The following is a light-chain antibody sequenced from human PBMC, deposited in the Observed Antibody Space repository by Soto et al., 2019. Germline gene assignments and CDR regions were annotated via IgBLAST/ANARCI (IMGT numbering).Light chain of an antibody. V-gene: IGKV1-33*01. J-gene: IGKJ2*01. CDR3: QQDDSVPST. CDR1: QDINTY. Sequence: DIQMTQSPSSLSASVGDRVTITCQASQDINTYLNWYQQKSGKAPKLLIYDASNLETGVTSRLSGSGSGTDFTFTISSLQPEDIAPSHCQQDDSVPSTFGRGTKVEIK. CDR2: DAS.